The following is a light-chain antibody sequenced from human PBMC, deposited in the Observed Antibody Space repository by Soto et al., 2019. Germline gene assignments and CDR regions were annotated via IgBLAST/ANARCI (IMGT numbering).Light chain of an antibody. CDR3: HDYGTAGT. V-gene: IGKV3D-11*03. Sequence: TVLTQSPATLSLSPGERATLSCRASQGRVGSLAWCDHDTSQARRVLMYAASIRATGMPDRFSGRGSESEFTVSNVRLEREELAEYYCHDYGTAGTFGQGSKLDIK. CDR1: QGRVGS. CDR2: AAS. J-gene: IGKJ1*01.